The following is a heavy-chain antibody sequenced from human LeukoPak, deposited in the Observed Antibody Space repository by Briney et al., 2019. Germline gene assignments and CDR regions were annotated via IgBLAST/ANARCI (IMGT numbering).Heavy chain of an antibody. D-gene: IGHD6-13*01. Sequence: PGGSLRLSCAASGFTFSSYGMHWVRQAPGEGLEWVAFIRYDGSNKYYADSVKGRFTISRDNSKNTLYLQMNSLRAEDTAVYYCEKSGHSSSWSLNWFDPWGQGTLFTVSS. CDR3: EKSGHSSSWSLNWFDP. V-gene: IGHV3-30*02. CDR1: GFTFSSYG. CDR2: IRYDGSNK. J-gene: IGHJ5*02.